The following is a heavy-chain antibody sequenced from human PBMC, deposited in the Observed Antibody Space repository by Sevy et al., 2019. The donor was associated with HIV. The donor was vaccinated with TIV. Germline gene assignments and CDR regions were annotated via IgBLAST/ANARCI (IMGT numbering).Heavy chain of an antibody. V-gene: IGHV3-21*01. D-gene: IGHD4-17*01. Sequence: GSLRLSCAASGFTFRSYSMNWVRQAPGKGLEWVSSISTSSSYIYCADSLKGRFTISRDNAKNSLYLQMNSLRVEDTAVYYCARTNDYGVLGAFDIWGHGTMVTVSS. CDR1: GFTFRSYS. CDR3: ARTNDYGVLGAFDI. J-gene: IGHJ3*02. CDR2: ISTSSSYI.